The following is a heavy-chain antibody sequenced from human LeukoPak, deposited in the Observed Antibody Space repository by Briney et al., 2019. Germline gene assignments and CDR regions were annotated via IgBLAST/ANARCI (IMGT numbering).Heavy chain of an antibody. CDR1: GGSISSYY. V-gene: IGHV4-59*01. D-gene: IGHD3-3*01. CDR2: IYYSGST. J-gene: IGHJ6*03. CDR3: ARASPDFWSGYYYYYYMDV. Sequence: SETLSLTCTVSGGSISSYYWSWIRQPPGEGLEWIGYIYYSGSTNYNPSLKSRVTISVDTSKNQFSLKLSSVTAADTAVYYCARASPDFWSGYYYYYYMDVWGKGTTVTVSS.